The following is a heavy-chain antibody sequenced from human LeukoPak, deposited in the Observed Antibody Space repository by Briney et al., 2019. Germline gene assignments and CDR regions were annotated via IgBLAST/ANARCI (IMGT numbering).Heavy chain of an antibody. V-gene: IGHV3-11*01. Sequence: GRSLRLSCTASGFIFSANAMHWVRQAPGKGLEWISYISSSGSTMHYADSVKGRFTISRDNAKNSLYLQMNSLRAEDTAVYYCARWVWGSHHGMDVWGQGTTVTVSS. CDR1: GFIFSANA. D-gene: IGHD3-16*02. J-gene: IGHJ6*02. CDR3: ARWVWGSHHGMDV. CDR2: ISSSGSTM.